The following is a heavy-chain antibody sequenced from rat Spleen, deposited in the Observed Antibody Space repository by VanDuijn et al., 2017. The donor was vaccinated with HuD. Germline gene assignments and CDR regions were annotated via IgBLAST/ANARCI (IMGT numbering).Heavy chain of an antibody. D-gene: IGHD4-1*01. V-gene: IGHV5S13*01. Sequence: EVQLVETGGGLVQPGGSMKLSCAASGFTFSNYGMAWVRQAPTKGLEWVASISMSGYTTYYRDSVKGRFTISRDNAKNTLYLQMDSLRSEDTATYYCARRTTGLFDYWGQGVMVTVSS. J-gene: IGHJ2*01. CDR1: GFTFSNYG. CDR3: ARRTTGLFDY. CDR2: ISMSGYTT.